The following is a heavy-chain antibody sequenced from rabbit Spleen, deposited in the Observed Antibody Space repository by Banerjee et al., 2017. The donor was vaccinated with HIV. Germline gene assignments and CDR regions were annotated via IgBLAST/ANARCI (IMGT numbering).Heavy chain of an antibody. D-gene: IGHD1-1*01. J-gene: IGHJ2*01. CDR1: GYSFSSYY. CDR3: ARNYVNVFDP. V-gene: IGHV1S40*01. Sequence: QSLEESGGDLVKPGASLTLTCTASGYSFSSYYMCWVRQAPGKGLEWIACIYTGSSGSTYYANWAKGRFTISKTSSTTVTLQMTSLTAADTATYFCARNYVNVFDPWGQGNLVTV. CDR2: IYTGSSGST.